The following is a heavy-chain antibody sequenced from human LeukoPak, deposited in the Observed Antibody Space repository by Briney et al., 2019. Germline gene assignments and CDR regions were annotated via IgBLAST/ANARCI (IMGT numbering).Heavy chain of an antibody. V-gene: IGHV3-21*01. CDR2: ISTGSSYI. CDR1: GFTFRSYS. J-gene: IGHJ4*02. D-gene: IGHD2-2*01. Sequence: NPGGSLRLSCAASGFTFRSYSMNWVRHAPGKGLEWVSSISTGSSYIYYADSVKGRFTISRDNAKNSLYLQMNSLRAEDTAVYYCARVSGVVPAATLDFWGQGALVTVSS. CDR3: ARVSGVVPAATLDF.